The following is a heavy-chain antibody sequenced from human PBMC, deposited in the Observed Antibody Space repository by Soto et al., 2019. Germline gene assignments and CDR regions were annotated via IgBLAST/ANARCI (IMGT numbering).Heavy chain of an antibody. CDR2: IHHSGST. J-gene: IGHJ6*02. V-gene: IGHV4-59*08. CDR3: ARQGFGQLHGLVDV. CDR1: GGSITSHY. Sequence: SETLSLTCSVSGGSITSHYCSWFRQPPGKGLEWVGYIHHSGSTSYNPSLKSRVTMSVDTSKNQFSLKVSSVTAADTALYYCARQGFGQLHGLVDVWGPGTTVTVS. D-gene: IGHD3-10*01.